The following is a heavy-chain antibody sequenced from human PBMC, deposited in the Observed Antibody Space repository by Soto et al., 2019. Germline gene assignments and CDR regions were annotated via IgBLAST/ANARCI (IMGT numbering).Heavy chain of an antibody. V-gene: IGHV1-69*13. Sequence: SVKVSCKASGDTFNSYAISWVRRAPGQGLEWMGGIIPIFHTANYAQKFQARVTMTADESARTAYMELSSLRSEDTAVYYCASVHKRYCSSTSCTRRDFYYYYGMDVWGQGTTVTVSS. CDR2: IIPIFHTA. CDR1: GDTFNSYA. CDR3: ASVHKRYCSSTSCTRRDFYYYYGMDV. J-gene: IGHJ6*02. D-gene: IGHD2-2*01.